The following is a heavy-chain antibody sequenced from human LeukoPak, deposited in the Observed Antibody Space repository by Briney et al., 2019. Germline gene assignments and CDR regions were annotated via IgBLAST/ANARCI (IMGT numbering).Heavy chain of an antibody. V-gene: IGHV1-2*06. D-gene: IGHD6-13*01. Sequence: ASVKVSCKASGYTFTGYYMHWVRQAPGQGLEWMGRINPNSGGTNYAQKFLGRVTMTRDTSISTAYMELSRLRSDDTAVYYCARGLDSRALEFDYWGQGTLVTVSS. CDR3: ARGLDSRALEFDY. CDR2: INPNSGGT. J-gene: IGHJ4*02. CDR1: GYTFTGYY.